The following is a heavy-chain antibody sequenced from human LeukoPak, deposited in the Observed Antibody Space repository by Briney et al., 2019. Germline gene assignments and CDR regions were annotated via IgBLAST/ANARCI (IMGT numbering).Heavy chain of an antibody. CDR3: ARSYIDSSGVGTYYMDV. V-gene: IGHV3-21*01. CDR2: ISSSSSYI. CDR1: GFTFSSYS. D-gene: IGHD3-22*01. Sequence: KTGGSLRLSCAASGFTFSSYSMNWVRQAPGKGLEWVSSISSSSSYIYYADSVKGRFTISRDNAKTSLYLQMNSLRAEDTAVYYCARSYIDSSGVGTYYMDVWGKGTTVTVSS. J-gene: IGHJ6*03.